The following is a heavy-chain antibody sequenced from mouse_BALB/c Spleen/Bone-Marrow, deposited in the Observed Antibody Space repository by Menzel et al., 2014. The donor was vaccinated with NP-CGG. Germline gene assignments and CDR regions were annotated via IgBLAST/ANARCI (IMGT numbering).Heavy chain of an antibody. CDR3: ARRTNLQGDFDV. CDR2: TSTYSGNT. D-gene: IGHD1-3*01. CDR1: GYTFTDYA. J-gene: IGHJ1*01. V-gene: IGHV1-67*01. Sequence: SGPELVRPGVSVKISCKGSGYTFTDYAMHWVKQSHAKSLEWIGVTSTYSGNTNYNQKFKGKATMTVDKSSSTAYMELARLTSEDSAIYYCARRTNLQGDFDVWGAGTTVTVSS.